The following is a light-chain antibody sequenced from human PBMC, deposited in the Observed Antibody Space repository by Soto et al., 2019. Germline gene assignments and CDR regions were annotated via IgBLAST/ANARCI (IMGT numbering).Light chain of an antibody. J-gene: IGKJ4*01. CDR3: QQYDDLPLT. CDR1: QDISNY. CDR2: DAS. Sequence: DIQMTQSPFSLSASVGDRVTITCQASQDISNYLNWYQQKPGKAPKLLIYDASNLETGVPSRFSGSGSGTDFTFTISSLQPEDIATHYCQQYDDLPLTFGGGTKVEIK. V-gene: IGKV1-33*01.